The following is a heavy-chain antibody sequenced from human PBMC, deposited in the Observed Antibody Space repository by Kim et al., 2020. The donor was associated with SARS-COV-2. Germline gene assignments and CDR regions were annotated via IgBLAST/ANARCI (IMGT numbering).Heavy chain of an antibody. CDR3: ARDDVSAAPTQPFPLSMDV. Sequence: SVKVSCKASGGTFSSYAISWVRQAPGQGLEWMGGIIPIFGTANYAQKFQGRVTITADESTSTAYMELNSLRSEDTAVYYCARDDVSAAPTQPFPLSMDVWGQGTTVTVSS. CDR1: GGTFSSYA. D-gene: IGHD6-6*01. CDR2: IIPIFGTA. V-gene: IGHV1-69*13. J-gene: IGHJ6*02.